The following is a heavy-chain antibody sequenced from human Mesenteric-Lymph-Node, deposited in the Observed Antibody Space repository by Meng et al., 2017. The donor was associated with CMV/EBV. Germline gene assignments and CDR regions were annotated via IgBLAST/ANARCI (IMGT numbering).Heavy chain of an antibody. CDR2: IIPIFGTA. Sequence: SVKVSCKASGGTFSSYAISWVRQVPGQGLEWMGGIIPIFGTANYAQKFQGRVTITTDESTSTAYMELSSLRSEDTAVYYCARTFEDNWNYVAFDYWGQGTLVTVSS. V-gene: IGHV1-69*05. CDR1: GGTFSSYA. J-gene: IGHJ4*02. D-gene: IGHD1-7*01. CDR3: ARTFEDNWNYVAFDY.